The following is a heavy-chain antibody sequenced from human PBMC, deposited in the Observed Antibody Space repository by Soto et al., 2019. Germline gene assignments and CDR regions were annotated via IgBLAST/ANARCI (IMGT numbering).Heavy chain of an antibody. D-gene: IGHD3-16*01. Sequence: PSETLSLTCAVYRGALSGYSWNWIRQPPGKGLEWIGEINYSEDTNPTYNPSLKSRVTISADRTNNQLFLRLTSVTAADTAIYYCARDHDYAWASHRNWLGLWGQGTPVTVSS. CDR1: RGALSGYS. CDR2: INYSEDT. CDR3: ARDHDYAWASHRNWLGL. J-gene: IGHJ5*02. V-gene: IGHV4-34*01.